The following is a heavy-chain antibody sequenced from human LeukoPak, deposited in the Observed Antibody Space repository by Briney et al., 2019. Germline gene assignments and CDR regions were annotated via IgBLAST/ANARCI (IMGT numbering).Heavy chain of an antibody. Sequence: PGGSLRLSCAASGFTFSRYWMSWVRQAPGKGLEWVANIKQDGSEKYYVDSVKGRFTISRDNAKNSVFLQMNGLRAEDTAVYSCARGLLGGTYFDYWGQGTLVTVSS. CDR3: ARGLLGGTYFDY. CDR1: GFTFSRYW. D-gene: IGHD2-15*01. V-gene: IGHV3-7*01. CDR2: IKQDGSEK. J-gene: IGHJ4*02.